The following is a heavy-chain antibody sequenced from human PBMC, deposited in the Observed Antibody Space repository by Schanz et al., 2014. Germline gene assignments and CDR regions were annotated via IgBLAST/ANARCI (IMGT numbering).Heavy chain of an antibody. CDR3: ARGRTFDY. Sequence: QVPLIQSGAEVKKPGASVKVSCTASGYTFTSYDINWVRQAPGQGLEWLGWMNPNSGNPGFAQKFRGRVTMTRNTSMSTAYIELHILTSEDTAVYYCARGRTFDYWGQGTLVTVSS. CDR2: MNPNSGNP. CDR1: GYTFTSYD. V-gene: IGHV1-8*01. J-gene: IGHJ4*02.